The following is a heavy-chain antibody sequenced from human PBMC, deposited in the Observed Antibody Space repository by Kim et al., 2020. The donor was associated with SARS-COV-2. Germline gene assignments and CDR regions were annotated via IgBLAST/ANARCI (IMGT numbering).Heavy chain of an antibody. V-gene: IGHV1-8*01. D-gene: IGHD1-20*01. J-gene: IGHJ6*02. Sequence: ASVKVSCKASGYTFTSYDINWVRQATGQGLEWMGWMNPNSGNTGYAQKFQVRVTMTRNTSISTAYMELSSLRSEDTAVYYCARGSRYLYGMDVWGQGTTVTVSS. CDR1: GYTFTSYD. CDR2: MNPNSGNT. CDR3: ARGSRYLYGMDV.